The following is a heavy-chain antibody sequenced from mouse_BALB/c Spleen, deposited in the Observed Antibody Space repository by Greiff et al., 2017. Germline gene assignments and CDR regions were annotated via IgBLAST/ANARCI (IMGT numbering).Heavy chain of an antibody. J-gene: IGHJ3*01. CDR1: GFNIKDYY. CDR2: IDPENGDT. CDR3: KIMTTGKAWFAY. D-gene: IGHD2-12*01. Sequence: VQLQQSGAELVRPGASVKLSCTASGFNIKDYYMHWVKQRPEQGLEWIGWIDPENGDTEYAPKFQGKATMTADTSSNTAYLQLSSLTSEDTAVYYCKIMTTGKAWFAYWGQGTLVTVSA. V-gene: IGHV14-4*02.